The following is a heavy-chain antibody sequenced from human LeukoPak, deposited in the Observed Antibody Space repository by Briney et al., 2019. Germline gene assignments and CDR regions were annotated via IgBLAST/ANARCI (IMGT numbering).Heavy chain of an antibody. V-gene: IGHV1-69*13. CDR3: ARSRGSKSEWELEYNWFDP. CDR1: GGTFSSYA. Sequence: SVKVSCKASGGTFSSYAISWVRQAPGQGLEWMGGIIPIFGTANYAQKFQGRVTITADESTSTAYMELSSLRSEGTAVYYCARSRGSKSEWELEYNWFDPWGQGTLVTVSS. CDR2: IIPIFGTA. J-gene: IGHJ5*02. D-gene: IGHD1-26*01.